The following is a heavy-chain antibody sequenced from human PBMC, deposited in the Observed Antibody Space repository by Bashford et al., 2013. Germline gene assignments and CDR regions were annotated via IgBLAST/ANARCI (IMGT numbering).Heavy chain of an antibody. V-gene: IGHV3-23*01. CDR3: ARIGSSWWGDSSGLTHYFGMDV. CDR1: GVPFSSYA. D-gene: IGHD6-13*01. Sequence: GSLRLSCAVSGVPFSSYAMTWVRQAPGKGLEWVSGISGSGGSTYYANSVKGRFTISRDNPKNTLYLQMNSLRVEDTAVYYCARIGSSWWGDSSGLTHYFGMDVWGQGTTVTVSS. J-gene: IGHJ6*02. CDR2: ISGSGGST.